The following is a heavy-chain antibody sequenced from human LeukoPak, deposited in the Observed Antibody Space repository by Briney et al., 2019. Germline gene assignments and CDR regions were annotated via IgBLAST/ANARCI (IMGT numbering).Heavy chain of an antibody. J-gene: IGHJ4*02. CDR2: INSDGSST. Sequence: GWSLRLSCAASGFTFSSYWMYWVRQAPGKGLVWVPRINSDGSSTSHADSVKGRFTISRDNAKNTLYLQMNSLRAEDTAVYYCAREGGYSHAFDYWGQGTLVTVSS. D-gene: IGHD3-22*01. CDR3: AREGGYSHAFDY. V-gene: IGHV3-74*01. CDR1: GFTFSSYW.